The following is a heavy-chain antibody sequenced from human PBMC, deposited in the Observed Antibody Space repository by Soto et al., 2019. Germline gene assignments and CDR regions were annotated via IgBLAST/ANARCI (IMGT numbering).Heavy chain of an antibody. CDR1: GGSFSGYY. J-gene: IGHJ6*03. V-gene: IGHV4-34*01. D-gene: IGHD6-6*01. CDR3: ARGFYSSSSNYYYYYMDV. CDR2: INHSGST. Sequence: QVQLQQWGAGLLKPSETLSLTCAVYGGSFSGYYWSWIRQPPGKGLEWCGEINHSGSTNYNPSLKSRVTISVDTSKHQFSLKLSSVTAADTAVYYCARGFYSSSSNYYYYYMDVWGKGPTVTVSS.